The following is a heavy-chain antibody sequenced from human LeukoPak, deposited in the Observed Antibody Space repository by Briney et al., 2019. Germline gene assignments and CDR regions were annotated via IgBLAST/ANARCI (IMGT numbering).Heavy chain of an antibody. V-gene: IGHV3-23*01. CDR1: GFTFSSYA. D-gene: IGHD3-10*01. Sequence: GGSLRLSCAASGFTFSSYAMSWVRQAPGKGLEGVSAISGSGGSTYYADSVKGRFTISRDNSKTTLYLKMNSLRAEDTAAYYCAKAQRRFGELLKDPYDYWGQGTLVTVSS. CDR2: ISGSGGST. CDR3: AKAQRRFGELLKDPYDY. J-gene: IGHJ4*02.